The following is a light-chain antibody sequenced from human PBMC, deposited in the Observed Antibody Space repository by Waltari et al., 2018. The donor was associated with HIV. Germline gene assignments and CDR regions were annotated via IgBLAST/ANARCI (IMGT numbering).Light chain of an antibody. Sequence: QSALPQPASVSGSPGQSITLSCPGTSSDVGVYDYVSWYQQHPVKAPKLMIFEVIYRLSGVVSRFSCCKSANTASLTISGLRAEDEADYYCSSYTTSSTLVVFGGGTRLTVL. CDR3: SSYTTSSTLVV. J-gene: IGLJ3*02. CDR1: SSDVGVYDY. V-gene: IGLV2-14*01. CDR2: EVI.